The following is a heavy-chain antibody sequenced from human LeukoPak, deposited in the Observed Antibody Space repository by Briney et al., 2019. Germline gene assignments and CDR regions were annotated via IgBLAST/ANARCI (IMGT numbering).Heavy chain of an antibody. Sequence: SETLSLTCTVSGGSISSYYWSWLRQPPAKALDWIGYIYYSGSTNYNPSLKSRVTISVDTSKNQFSLKLSSVTAADTAVYYCARHSNYGSGSYYRYWFDPWGQGTLVTVSS. CDR2: IYYSGST. D-gene: IGHD3-10*01. CDR3: ARHSNYGSGSYYRYWFDP. J-gene: IGHJ5*02. V-gene: IGHV4-59*08. CDR1: GGSISSYY.